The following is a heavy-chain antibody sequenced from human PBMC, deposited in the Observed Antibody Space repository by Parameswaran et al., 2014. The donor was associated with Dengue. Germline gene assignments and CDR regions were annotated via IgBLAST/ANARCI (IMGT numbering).Heavy chain of an antibody. D-gene: IGHD6-6*01. Sequence: WIRQPPGKGLEWVSSISSSSSYIYYADSVKGRFTISRDNAKNSLYLQMNSLRAEDTAVYYCASRRAAQGYWGQGTLVTVSS. CDR3: ASRRAAQGY. V-gene: IGHV3-21*01. J-gene: IGHJ4*02. CDR2: ISSSSSYI.